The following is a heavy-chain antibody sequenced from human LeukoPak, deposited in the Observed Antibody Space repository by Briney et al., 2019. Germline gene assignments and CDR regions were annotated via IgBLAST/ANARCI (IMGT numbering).Heavy chain of an antibody. Sequence: PGGSLRLSCTASGFSFSNNWMNWVRQTPGKGLEWVAKIKPDGSEKSYVDSVRGRFTISRDNAKNSLYLEMSSLRAEDTALYYCATFSSGNYPKEPFIIWRQGTMVTVSS. J-gene: IGHJ3*02. CDR3: ATFSSGNYPKEPFII. V-gene: IGHV3-7*01. CDR2: IKPDGSEK. CDR1: GFSFSNNW. D-gene: IGHD3-22*01.